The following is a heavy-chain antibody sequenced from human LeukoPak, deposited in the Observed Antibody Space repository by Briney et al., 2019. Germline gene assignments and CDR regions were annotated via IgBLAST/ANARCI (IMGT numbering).Heavy chain of an antibody. CDR1: GFTFSSHA. D-gene: IGHD1-26*01. V-gene: IGHV3-48*04. CDR3: ARKAQTGSHSGPFDI. Sequence: GGSLRLSCAASGFTFSSHAMNWVRQAPGKGLEWVSSISTDSLTIKYADFVSGQFTISRDNAEHLLFPQMNSLRAEDTAVYYCARKAQTGSHSGPFDIWGQGTLVTVSS. CDR2: ISTDSLTI. J-gene: IGHJ3*02.